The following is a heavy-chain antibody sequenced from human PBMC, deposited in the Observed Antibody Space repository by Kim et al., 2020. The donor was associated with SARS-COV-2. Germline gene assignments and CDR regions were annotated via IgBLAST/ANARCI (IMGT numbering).Heavy chain of an antibody. CDR1: GYTFTSYY. Sequence: ASVKVSCKASGYTFTSYYMHWVRQAPGQGLEWMGIINPSGGSTSYAQKFQGRVTMTRDTSTSTVYMELSSLRSEDTAVYYCAREAITFGGVIADNWFDPWGQGTLVTVSS. CDR2: INPSGGST. V-gene: IGHV1-46*01. J-gene: IGHJ5*02. D-gene: IGHD3-16*02. CDR3: AREAITFGGVIADNWFDP.